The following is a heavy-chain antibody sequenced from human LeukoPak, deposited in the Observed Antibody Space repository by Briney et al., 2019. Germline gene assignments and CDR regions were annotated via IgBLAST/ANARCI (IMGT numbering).Heavy chain of an antibody. CDR3: AKRLSGYSYGYDWFDP. CDR2: INHSGST. CDR1: GGSFSGYY. D-gene: IGHD5-18*01. Sequence: PSETLSHTCAVYGGSFSGYYWSWIRQPPGKGLEWIGEINHSGSTNYNPSLKSRVTISVDTSKNQFSLKLSSVTAADTAVYYCAKRLSGYSYGYDWFDPWGQGTLVTVSS. J-gene: IGHJ5*02. V-gene: IGHV4-34*01.